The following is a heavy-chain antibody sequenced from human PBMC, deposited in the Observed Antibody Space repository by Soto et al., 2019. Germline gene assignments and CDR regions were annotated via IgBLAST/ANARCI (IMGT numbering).Heavy chain of an antibody. CDR3: ARGSGSYLRGPFDY. CDR2: IYYSGST. CDR1: GGSISSYY. D-gene: IGHD1-26*01. Sequence: PSETLSLTCTVSGGSISSYYWSWIRQPPGKGLEWIGYIYYSGSTNYNPSLKSRVTISVDTSKNQFSLKLSSVTAADTAVYYCARGSGSYLRGPFDYWGQGTLVTVSS. J-gene: IGHJ4*02. V-gene: IGHV4-59*01.